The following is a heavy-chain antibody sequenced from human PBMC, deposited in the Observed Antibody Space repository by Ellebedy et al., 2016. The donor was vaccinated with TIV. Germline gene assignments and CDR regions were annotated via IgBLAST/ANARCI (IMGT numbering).Heavy chain of an antibody. D-gene: IGHD2-15*01. CDR2: ISGSGSNI. CDR1: GFSFSAFY. J-gene: IGHJ6*02. CDR3: AREDIVVVRDGMDV. V-gene: IGHV3-11*04. Sequence: PGGSLRLSCRASGFSFSAFYMSWIRQAPGKGLEWISYISGSGSNIQYADSVKGRFTISRDHAKNSLYLEMNSLRADDTAVYYCAREDIVVVRDGMDVWGQGTTVTVSS.